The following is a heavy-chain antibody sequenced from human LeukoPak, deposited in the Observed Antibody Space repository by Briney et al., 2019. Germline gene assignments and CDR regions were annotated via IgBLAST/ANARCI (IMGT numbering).Heavy chain of an antibody. Sequence: PSETLSLTCTVSGGSISSSSYYWGWIRQPPGKGLEWIGSIYYSGSAYYNPSLKSRVTISVDTSKNQFSLKLSSVTAADTAVYYCAREHPYLDVWGKGTTVTVSS. J-gene: IGHJ6*03. CDR3: AREHPYLDV. CDR1: GGSISSSSYY. CDR2: IYYSGSA. V-gene: IGHV4-39*07.